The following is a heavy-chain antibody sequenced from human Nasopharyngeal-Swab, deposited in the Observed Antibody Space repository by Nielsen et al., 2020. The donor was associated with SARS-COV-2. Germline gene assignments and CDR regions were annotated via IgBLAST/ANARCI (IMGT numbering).Heavy chain of an antibody. Sequence: WIRQPPGKALEWLALLYLNDDKRYSPSLKSRLTITKDTSKNQVVLTMTNMDPVDTATYYCAHRGGYCSSTSCYTAFEFVVEYYFDYWGQGTLVTVSS. CDR3: AHRGGYCSSTSCYTAFEFVVEYYFDY. CDR2: LYLNDDK. D-gene: IGHD2-2*02. V-gene: IGHV2-5*01. J-gene: IGHJ4*02.